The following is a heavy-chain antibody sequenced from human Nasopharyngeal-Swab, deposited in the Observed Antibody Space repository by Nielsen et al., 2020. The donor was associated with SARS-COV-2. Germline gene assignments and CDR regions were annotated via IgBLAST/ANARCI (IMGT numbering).Heavy chain of an antibody. CDR2: TYYGSKRYT. D-gene: IGHD1-1*01. Sequence: SETLSLTCAISGDSVSSTSTGWNWIRQSPSCGLEWLGRTYYGSKRYTDYAVSVKSRITIDADTSKNQFSLQLNSVNPEDTAVYYCARGYLKSGMDVWGQGTTVTVSS. V-gene: IGHV6-1*01. CDR3: ARGYLKSGMDV. CDR1: GDSVSSTSTG. J-gene: IGHJ6*02.